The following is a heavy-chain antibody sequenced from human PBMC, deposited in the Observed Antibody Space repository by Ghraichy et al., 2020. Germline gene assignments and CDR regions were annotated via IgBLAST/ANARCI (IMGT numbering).Heavy chain of an antibody. Sequence: GVLRLSCAASGFTFSNYWMTWIRQAPGKGLEWVAIIKQDGREIYYADSVRGRFTISRDNARNSLYLHMSNLRVDDTAVFYCARDPADPGENWFDSWGQGTLVTVSS. CDR1: GFTFSNYW. CDR3: ARDPADPGENWFDS. CDR2: IKQDGREI. D-gene: IGHD3-16*01. V-gene: IGHV3-7*03. J-gene: IGHJ5*01.